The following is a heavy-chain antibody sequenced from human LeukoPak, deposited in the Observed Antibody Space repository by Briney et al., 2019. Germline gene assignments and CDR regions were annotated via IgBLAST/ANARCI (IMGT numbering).Heavy chain of an antibody. Sequence: SEALSLTCAVSGYSISSGYYWGWIRQPPGKGLEWIGSFYHSGSTYYNPSLRSRVTISVDTSKNQFSLKLSSVTAADTAVYYCARQAVADAFDIWGQRTMVTVSS. CDR2: FYHSGST. D-gene: IGHD6-19*01. CDR1: GYSISSGYY. V-gene: IGHV4-38-2*01. J-gene: IGHJ3*02. CDR3: ARQAVADAFDI.